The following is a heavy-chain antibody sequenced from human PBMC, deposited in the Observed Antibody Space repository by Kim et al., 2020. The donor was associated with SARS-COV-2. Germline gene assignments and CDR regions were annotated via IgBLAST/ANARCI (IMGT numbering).Heavy chain of an antibody. CDR3: AGPYRVGSFDI. Sequence: GGSLRLSCAASGFTFSSYWMSWVRQAPGKGLEWVASINQDASVISYVDSVRGRFTISRDNDKNSLSLQMDSLRAEDTALYFCAGPYRVGSFDIWGQGIMV. V-gene: IGHV3-7*01. D-gene: IGHD1-26*01. CDR1: GFTFSSYW. CDR2: INQDASVI. J-gene: IGHJ3*02.